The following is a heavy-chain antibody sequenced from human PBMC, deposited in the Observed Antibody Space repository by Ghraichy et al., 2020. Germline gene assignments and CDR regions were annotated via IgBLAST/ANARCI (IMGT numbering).Heavy chain of an antibody. V-gene: IGHV1-3*01. J-gene: IGHJ5*02. CDR1: GYTFTSYA. CDR3: ARDRGRIAVLYNWFDP. Sequence: ASVKVSCKASGYTFTSYAMHWVRQAPGQRLEWMGWINAGNGNTKYSQKFQGRVTITRDTSASTAYMELSSLRSEDTAVYYCARDRGRIAVLYNWFDPWGQGTLVTVSS. D-gene: IGHD6-19*01. CDR2: INAGNGNT.